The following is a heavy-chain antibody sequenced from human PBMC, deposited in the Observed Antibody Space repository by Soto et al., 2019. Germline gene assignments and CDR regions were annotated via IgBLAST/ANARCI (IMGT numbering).Heavy chain of an antibody. D-gene: IGHD1-26*01. CDR1: GGTFSSYA. V-gene: IGHV1-69*01. J-gene: IGHJ4*02. CDR3: ARDLSGSFFY. Sequence: QVQLVQSGAEVKKPGSSVKVSCKASGGTFSSYAISWVXXXXXXGXEWMGGIIPIFGTANYAQKFQGRVTITADESTSTAYMELSSLRSEDTAVYYCARDLSGSFFYWGQGTLVTVSS. CDR2: IIPIFGTA.